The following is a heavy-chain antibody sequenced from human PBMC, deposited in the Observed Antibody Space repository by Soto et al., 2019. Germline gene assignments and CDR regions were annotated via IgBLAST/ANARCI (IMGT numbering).Heavy chain of an antibody. CDR1: GFTISAYC. CDR3: ARDCFSGGRRAWGMDV. J-gene: IGHJ6*02. CDR2: ISGSAEIT. Sequence: PVGSLTLSRSAAGFTISAYCMSWVRQAPGKGLEWVSAISGSAEITHYADSVKGRFTISRDNSKNTLYLQMNSLRAEDTAVYYCARDCFSGGRRAWGMDVWGQWTTVTVSS. V-gene: IGHV3-23*01. D-gene: IGHD2-15*01.